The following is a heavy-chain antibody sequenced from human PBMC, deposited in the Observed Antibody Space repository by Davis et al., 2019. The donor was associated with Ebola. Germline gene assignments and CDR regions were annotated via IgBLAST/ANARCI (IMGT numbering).Heavy chain of an antibody. CDR1: GGTFSSYA. D-gene: IGHD4-11*01. J-gene: IGHJ6*03. CDR3: ARAYSNKGYYYYMDV. CDR2: IIPILGIA. V-gene: IGHV1-69*10. Sequence: SVKVSCKASGGTFSSYAISWVRQAPGQGLEWMGGIIPILGIANYAQKFQGRVTITADESTSTAYMELSSLRSEDTAVYYCARAYSNKGYYYYMDVWGQGTTVTVSS.